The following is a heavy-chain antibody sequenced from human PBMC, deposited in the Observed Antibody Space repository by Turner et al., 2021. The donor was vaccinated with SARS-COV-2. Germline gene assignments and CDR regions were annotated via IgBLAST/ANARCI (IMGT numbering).Heavy chain of an antibody. Sequence: QAQRVESGGGVVQPGRSLRLSCAASGVTFSRYSMHWVRQAPGKGLEWVAVMSPDGTVTYYADSVKGRFTISRDNSKNTLYLQMNSLRTEDTAMYYCARESGYKGYFDYWGQGTLVTVSS. J-gene: IGHJ4*02. CDR2: MSPDGTVT. D-gene: IGHD5-18*01. CDR3: ARESGYKGYFDY. V-gene: IGHV3-30*04. CDR1: GVTFSRYS.